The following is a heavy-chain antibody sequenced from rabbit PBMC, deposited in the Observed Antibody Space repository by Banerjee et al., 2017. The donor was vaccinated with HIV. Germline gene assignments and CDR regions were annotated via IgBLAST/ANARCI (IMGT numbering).Heavy chain of an antibody. CDR3: ARAYVNNFYGNAMDL. CDR2: IVTGISGST. Sequence: QSLEESGGDLVKPGASLTLTCKASGFSFSTYTMGWVRQAPGKGLEWIGSIVTGISGSTYYASWAKGRFTISKTSSTTVTLQMTSLTAADTATYFCARAYVNNFYGNAMDLWGPGTLVTVS. V-gene: IGHV1S40*01. J-gene: IGHJ6*01. D-gene: IGHD6-1*01. CDR1: GFSFSTYT.